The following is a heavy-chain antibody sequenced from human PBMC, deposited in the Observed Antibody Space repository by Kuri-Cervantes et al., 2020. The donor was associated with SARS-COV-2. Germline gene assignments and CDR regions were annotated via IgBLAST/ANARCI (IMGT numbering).Heavy chain of an antibody. V-gene: IGHV3-21*01. CDR2: ISTSSAYI. D-gene: IGHD2-21*01. Sequence: GGSLRLSCAASGFTFSSYSMNWVRQAPGKGLEWVSYISTSSAYIYHGDSVKGRFIISRDNAKNSLYLQMTSLRAEDTVVYYCAREIEGFDIWGQGTMVTVSS. J-gene: IGHJ3*02. CDR3: AREIEGFDI. CDR1: GFTFSSYS.